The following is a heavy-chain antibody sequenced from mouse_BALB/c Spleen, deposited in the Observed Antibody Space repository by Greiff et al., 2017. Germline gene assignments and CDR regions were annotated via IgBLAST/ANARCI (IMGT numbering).Heavy chain of an antibody. CDR1: GYTFTSYW. CDR3: ARSEKYGGFAY. Sequence: QVQLQQPGAELVKPGASVKLSCKASGYTFTSYWMHWVKQRPGQGLEWIGEINPSNGRTNYNEKFKSKATLTVDKSSSTAYMQLSSLTSEDSAVYYCARSEKYGGFAYWGQGTLVTVSA. J-gene: IGHJ3*01. V-gene: IGHV1S81*02. CDR2: INPSNGRT. D-gene: IGHD2-10*02.